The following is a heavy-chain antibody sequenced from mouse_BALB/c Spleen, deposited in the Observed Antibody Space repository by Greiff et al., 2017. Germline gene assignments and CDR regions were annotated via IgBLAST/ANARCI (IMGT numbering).Heavy chain of an antibody. CDR1: GFTFSNYW. D-gene: IGHD2-1*01. Sequence: EVQGVESGGGLVQPGGSMKLSCVASGFTFSNYWMNWVRQSPEKGLEWVAEIRLKSNNYATHYAESVKGRFTISRDDSKSSVYLQMNNLRAEDTGIYYCTRRGGNYALYYAMDYWGQGTSVTVSS. V-gene: IGHV6-6*02. J-gene: IGHJ4*01. CDR2: IRLKSNNYAT. CDR3: TRRGGNYALYYAMDY.